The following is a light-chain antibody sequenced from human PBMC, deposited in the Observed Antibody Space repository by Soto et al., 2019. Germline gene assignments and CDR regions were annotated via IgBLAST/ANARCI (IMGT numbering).Light chain of an antibody. Sequence: DIQMTQSPSSLSASLGATVTITCRASQPIGNFLNWYQQKPGKAPKLLIYAASSLQSRVPSRFRGSGSGTDFTLTISSLQYDDFATYYCQQYYTNYWTFGGGTLVDFK. CDR2: AAS. J-gene: IGKJ4*01. CDR3: QQYYTNYWT. V-gene: IGKV1-39*01. CDR1: QPIGNF.